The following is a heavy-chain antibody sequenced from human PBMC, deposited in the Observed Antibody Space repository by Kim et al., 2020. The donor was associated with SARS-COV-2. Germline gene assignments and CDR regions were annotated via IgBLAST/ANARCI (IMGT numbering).Heavy chain of an antibody. D-gene: IGHD2-21*02. V-gene: IGHV3-30*04. CDR3: ARAKIVVVTAITY. Sequence: GGSLRLSCAASGFTFSSYAMHWVRQAPGKGLEWVAVISYDGSNKYYADSVKGRFTISRDNSKNTLYLQMNSLRAEDTAVYYCARAKIVVVTAITYWGQGTLVTVSS. CDR1: GFTFSSYA. J-gene: IGHJ4*02. CDR2: ISYDGSNK.